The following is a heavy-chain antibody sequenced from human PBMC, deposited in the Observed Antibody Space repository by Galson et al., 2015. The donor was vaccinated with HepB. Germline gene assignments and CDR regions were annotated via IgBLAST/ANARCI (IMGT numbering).Heavy chain of an antibody. CDR2: INPNSGGT. Sequence: SVKVSCKASGYTFTGYYMHWVRQAPGQGLEWMGWINPNSGGTNYAQKFQGWVTMTRDTSISTAYMELSSLRSDDTAVYYCARAPTAGMSRAFDIWGQGTMVTVSS. CDR3: ARAPTAGMSRAFDI. D-gene: IGHD6-13*01. V-gene: IGHV1-2*04. CDR1: GYTFTGYY. J-gene: IGHJ3*02.